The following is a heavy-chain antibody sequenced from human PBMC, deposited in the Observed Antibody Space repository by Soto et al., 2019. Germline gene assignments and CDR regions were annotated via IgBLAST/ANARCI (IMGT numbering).Heavy chain of an antibody. Sequence: PGGSLRLSCAASGFTFSSYVMNWVRQAPGKGLERVSYISSSSSTIYYADSVKGRFTISRDNAKNSLYLQMNSLRDEDTAVYYCARRNLGAARFHFGYWGQGTLVTVSS. J-gene: IGHJ4*02. D-gene: IGHD6-6*01. V-gene: IGHV3-48*02. CDR3: ARRNLGAARFHFGY. CDR2: ISSSSSTI. CDR1: GFTFSSYV.